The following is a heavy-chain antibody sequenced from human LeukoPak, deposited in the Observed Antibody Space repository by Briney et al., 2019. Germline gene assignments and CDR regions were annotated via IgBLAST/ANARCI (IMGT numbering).Heavy chain of an antibody. Sequence: SETLSLTCTVSGGSISSYYWSWIRQSPGNGLEGIGYIYSNGGTNYNPSLKSRVTMSVDTSKSQVSLTLNSVTAADTAVYFCARQPPDTASFDYWGQGNRVTVSS. J-gene: IGHJ4*02. V-gene: IGHV4-59*01. CDR1: GGSISSYY. CDR2: IYSNGGT. CDR3: ARQPPDTASFDY.